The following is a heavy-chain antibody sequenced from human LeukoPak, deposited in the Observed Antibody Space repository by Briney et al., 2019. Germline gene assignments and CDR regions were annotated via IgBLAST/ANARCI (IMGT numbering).Heavy chain of an antibody. V-gene: IGHV4-59*11. J-gene: IGHJ5*02. CDR3: ARDFLECSRASCLNWFEP. CDR1: GGSISSHF. CDR2: IYYSGTP. D-gene: IGHD2-2*01. Sequence: PETLSLTCTVSGGSISSHFWTWVRQPPGKGLEWIGYIYYSGTPNYNPSLKSRVSISVATSKNEFSLRLSSVTAADPAVYYCARDFLECSRASCLNWFEPWGQGTLVTVSS.